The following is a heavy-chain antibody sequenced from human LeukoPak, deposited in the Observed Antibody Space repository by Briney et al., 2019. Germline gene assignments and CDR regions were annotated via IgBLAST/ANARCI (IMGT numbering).Heavy chain of an antibody. J-gene: IGHJ4*02. CDR3: ARGPYDILTGYYRLYFDY. V-gene: IGHV1-2*02. D-gene: IGHD3-9*01. CDR2: INPNSGGT. Sequence: GASVNVSCKASGYTFTGYYMHWVRQAPGQGLEWMGWINPNSGGTNYAQKFQGRVTMTRDTSISTAYMELSRLRSDDTAVYYCARGPYDILTGYYRLYFDYWGQGTLVTVSS. CDR1: GYTFTGYY.